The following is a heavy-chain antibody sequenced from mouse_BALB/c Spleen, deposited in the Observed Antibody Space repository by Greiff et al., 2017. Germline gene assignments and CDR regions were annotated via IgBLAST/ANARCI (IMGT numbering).Heavy chain of an antibody. Sequence: VQLQQSGAELVRSGASVKLSCTASGFNIKDYYMHWVKQRPGQGLEWIGYINPSSGYTNYNQKFKDKATLTADKSSSTAYMQLSSLTSEDSAVYYCAPIYYGNYGGYFDYWGQGTTLTVSS. CDR1: GFNIKDYY. CDR2: INPSSGYT. D-gene: IGHD2-1*01. V-gene: IGHV1S26*01. CDR3: APIYYGNYGGYFDY. J-gene: IGHJ2*01.